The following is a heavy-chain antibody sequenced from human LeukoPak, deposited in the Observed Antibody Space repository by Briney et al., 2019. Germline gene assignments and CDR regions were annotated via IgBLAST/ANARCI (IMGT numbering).Heavy chain of an antibody. Sequence: PGGSLRLSCAASGFTFSSYGMHWVRQAPGKGLEWVAVISYDGSNKYYADSVKGRFTISRDNSKNTLYLQMNSLRAEDTAVYYCASNSGYSSSWYFGYWGQGTLVTVSS. CDR3: ASNSGYSSSWYFGY. D-gene: IGHD6-13*01. V-gene: IGHV3-30*03. J-gene: IGHJ4*02. CDR2: ISYDGSNK. CDR1: GFTFSSYG.